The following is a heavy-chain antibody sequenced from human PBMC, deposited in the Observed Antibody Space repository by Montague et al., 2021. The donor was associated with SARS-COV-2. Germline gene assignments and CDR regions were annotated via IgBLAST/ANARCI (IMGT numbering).Heavy chain of an antibody. Sequence: CAISGDSVSSNNVAWNWIRQSPSRGLGWLGRTDYRSKWHYDYAVSVKSRILIIPNTSENQFSLQLNSVTPEDTAVYYCARDAHLGSTGPFSGYGMDVWGQGTTVTVSS. V-gene: IGHV6-1*01. CDR1: GDSVSSNNVA. D-gene: IGHD3-10*01. CDR2: TDYRSKWHY. CDR3: ARDAHLGSTGPFSGYGMDV. J-gene: IGHJ6*02.